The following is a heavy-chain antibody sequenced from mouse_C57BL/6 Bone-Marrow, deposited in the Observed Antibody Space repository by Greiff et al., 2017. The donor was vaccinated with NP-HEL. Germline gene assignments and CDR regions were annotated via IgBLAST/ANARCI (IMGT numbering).Heavy chain of an antibody. CDR1: GYSFTGYF. Sequence: EVKLMESGPELVKPGDSVKISCKASGYSFTGYFMNWVMQSHGKSLEWIGRINPYNGDTFYNQKFKGKATLTVDKSSSTAHMELRSLTSEDSAVYYCARRGVVAYYAMDYWGQGTSVTVSS. D-gene: IGHD1-1*01. CDR3: ARRGVVAYYAMDY. CDR2: INPYNGDT. J-gene: IGHJ4*01. V-gene: IGHV1-20*01.